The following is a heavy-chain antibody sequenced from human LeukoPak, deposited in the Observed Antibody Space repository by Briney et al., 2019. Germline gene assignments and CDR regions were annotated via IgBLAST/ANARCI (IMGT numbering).Heavy chain of an antibody. J-gene: IGHJ3*02. V-gene: IGHV3-21*01. CDR1: GVTFSTYN. Sequence: PGGSLRLSCAASGVTFSTYNMNWVRQAPGKGLEWVSSISTSSNYIYYADSVRGRFTISRDNAKSSLYLQMNSLRAEDTDVYYCARDVGASAPDAFDIWGQGTMVTVSS. CDR3: ARDVGASAPDAFDI. CDR2: ISTSSNYI. D-gene: IGHD3-16*01.